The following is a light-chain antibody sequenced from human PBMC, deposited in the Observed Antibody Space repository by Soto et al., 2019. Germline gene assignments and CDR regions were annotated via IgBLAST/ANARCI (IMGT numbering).Light chain of an antibody. Sequence: DVVMTQTPLSLSVAPGQPASISCKSSQSLLHITGETFLFWYPQKPGQSPQLLIYEVSSRVSGVPDRFSGSGSGTDVTLEISRVETDDVGIYYCMQSTQLPPTFGQGTRLGIE. CDR1: QSLLHITGETF. CDR2: EVS. J-gene: IGKJ5*01. CDR3: MQSTQLPPT. V-gene: IGKV2-29*03.